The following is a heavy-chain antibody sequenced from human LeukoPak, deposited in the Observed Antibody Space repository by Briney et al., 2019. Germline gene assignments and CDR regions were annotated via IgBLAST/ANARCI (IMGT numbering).Heavy chain of an antibody. CDR2: ISGSGGST. V-gene: IGHV3-23*01. CDR1: GFTFSSYA. Sequence: GGSLRLSCAASGFTFSSYAMSWVRQAPGKGLEWVSAISGSGGSTYYADSVKGRFTISRDNSKNTLYLQMNSLRAEDAAVYYCAKAISVGATTDAADWGQGTLVTVSS. CDR3: AKAISVGATTDAAD. J-gene: IGHJ4*02. D-gene: IGHD1-26*01.